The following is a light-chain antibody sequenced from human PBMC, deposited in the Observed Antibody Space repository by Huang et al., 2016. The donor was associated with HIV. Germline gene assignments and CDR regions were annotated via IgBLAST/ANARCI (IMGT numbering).Light chain of an antibody. J-gene: IGKJ5*01. CDR2: AAS. CDR3: QQYYTTPRDT. V-gene: IGKV1-NL1*01. Sequence: DIQMTQSPSSLSASVGDRVTITCRASQDIRSSLAWYQQKPGKAPKLLLFAASRLDSGVPSRFSGSGSGTDYTLTISSLQPEDFATYYCQQYYTTPRDTFGQRTRLAIK. CDR1: QDIRSS.